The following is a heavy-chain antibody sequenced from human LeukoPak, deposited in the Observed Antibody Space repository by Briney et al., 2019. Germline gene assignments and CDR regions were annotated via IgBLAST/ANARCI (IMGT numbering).Heavy chain of an antibody. Sequence: GGSLRLSCTVSGFTVSSNSMSWVRQAPGKGLEWVSFIHSGSTHYSDSVKGRFTISRDNSKNTLYLQMNSLRAEDTAVYYCAMKAVPRPRLHDAFDFWGQRTVVSVSS. CDR3: AMKAVPRPRLHDAFDF. CDR1: GFTVSSNS. D-gene: IGHD5-24*01. CDR2: IHSGST. J-gene: IGHJ3*01. V-gene: IGHV3-53*01.